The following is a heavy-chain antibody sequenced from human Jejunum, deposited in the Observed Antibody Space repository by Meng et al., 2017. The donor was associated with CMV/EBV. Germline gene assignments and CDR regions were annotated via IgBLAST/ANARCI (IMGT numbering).Heavy chain of an antibody. D-gene: IGHD3-3*01. Sequence: YYWSWIRQPPGKGLEWIGYIYYSGSTNYNPSLKSRVTISVDTSKNQFSLKLSSVTAADTAMYYCASGGIYDFWSGYYTGQTWFDPWGQGTLVTVSS. J-gene: IGHJ5*02. CDR1: YY. CDR3: ASGGIYDFWSGYYTGQTWFDP. CDR2: IYYSGST. V-gene: IGHV4-59*01.